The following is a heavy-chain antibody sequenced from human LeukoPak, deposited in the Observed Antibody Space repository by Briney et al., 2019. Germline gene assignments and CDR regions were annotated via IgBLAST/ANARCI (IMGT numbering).Heavy chain of an antibody. CDR3: SKAMAAPGAFDI. CDR1: GFNFDESA. CDR2: IGWDSNSI. Sequence: GRSLRLSCAASGFNFDESAMHWVRQAPGKGLEWVSGIGWDSNSIIYADSVKGRFTISRDNAKNSLYLQMNSLRTEDTALYYCSKAMAAPGAFDIWGRGTVITVSS. V-gene: IGHV3-9*01. D-gene: IGHD5-24*01. J-gene: IGHJ3*02.